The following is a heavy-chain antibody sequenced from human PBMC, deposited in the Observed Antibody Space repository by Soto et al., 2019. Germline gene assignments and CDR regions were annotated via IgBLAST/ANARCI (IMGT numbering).Heavy chain of an antibody. Sequence: QITLKESGPTLVKPTQTLTLTCTFSGLSLSTSGVGVGWIRQPPGKALEWLALIYWDDDKRYSPSLKSRLTITKDTSKNQVVLTMTNMDPVDTATYYCAHREDIVGGGWFDPWGQGTLVTVSS. D-gene: IGHD2-15*01. CDR2: IYWDDDK. J-gene: IGHJ5*02. CDR3: AHREDIVGGGWFDP. V-gene: IGHV2-5*02. CDR1: GLSLSTSGVG.